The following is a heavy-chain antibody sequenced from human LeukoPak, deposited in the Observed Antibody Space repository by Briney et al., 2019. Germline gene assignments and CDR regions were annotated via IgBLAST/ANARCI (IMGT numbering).Heavy chain of an antibody. J-gene: IGHJ4*02. CDR1: GGSFSGYY. D-gene: IGHD3-9*01. Sequence: SETLSLTCAVYGGSFSGYYWSWIRQPPGKGLEWIGEITHSGSTNYTPSLKSRVTISVDTSKIQFSLKLSSVTAADTAVYYCARGRHYDILAGYYNERYFDYWGQGTLVTVSS. CDR2: ITHSGST. CDR3: ARGRHYDILAGYYNERYFDY. V-gene: IGHV4-34*01.